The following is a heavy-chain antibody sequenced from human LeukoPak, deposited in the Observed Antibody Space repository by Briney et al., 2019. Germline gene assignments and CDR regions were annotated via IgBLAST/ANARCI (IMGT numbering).Heavy chain of an antibody. CDR1: GFTFSNYW. CDR2: IKQDGSEK. J-gene: IGHJ4*02. D-gene: IGHD1-26*01. CDR3: ARDQINSSGNKPPFDY. V-gene: IGHV3-7*01. Sequence: AGGSLRLSCAASGFTFSNYWMSWVRQAPGKGLEWVANIKQDGSEKYYVDSVKGRFTISRDNAKKSVYLQMNSLRAEDTAVYYCARDQINSSGNKPPFDYWGQGTLVTVSS.